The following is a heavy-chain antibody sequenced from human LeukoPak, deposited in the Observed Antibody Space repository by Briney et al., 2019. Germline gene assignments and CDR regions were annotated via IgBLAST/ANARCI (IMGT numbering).Heavy chain of an antibody. CDR1: GYTFTIYG. CDR2: ISSYNGNT. Sequence: ASVKVSCKASGYTFTIYGITWVRQAPGQGLEWMGWISSYNGNTNYAQKLQGRVTMTTDTSTSTAYMELRSLRSDDTAVYYCARDLYDFWSGYRLLYGMDVWGQGTTVTVSS. J-gene: IGHJ6*02. D-gene: IGHD3-3*01. V-gene: IGHV1-18*01. CDR3: ARDLYDFWSGYRLLYGMDV.